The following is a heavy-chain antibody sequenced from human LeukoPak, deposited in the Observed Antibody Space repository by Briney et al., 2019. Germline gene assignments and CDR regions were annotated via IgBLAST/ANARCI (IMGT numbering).Heavy chain of an antibody. D-gene: IGHD1-26*01. J-gene: IGHJ4*02. Sequence: GGSLRLSCATSGFXFSSSGIHWVRQAPGKGLEWVAVIWYDGSNEYYADSVKGRFTISRDNSKNTLYLQMNSLRAEDTAVYYCAKDYGWNAIVRATAGFDFWGQGTLVTVSS. V-gene: IGHV3-30*02. CDR1: GFXFSSSG. CDR3: AKDYGWNAIVRATAGFDF. CDR2: IWYDGSNE.